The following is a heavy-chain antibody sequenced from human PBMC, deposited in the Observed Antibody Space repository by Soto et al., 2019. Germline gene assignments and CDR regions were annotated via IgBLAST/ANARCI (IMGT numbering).Heavy chain of an antibody. D-gene: IGHD3-16*02. J-gene: IGHJ3*02. V-gene: IGHV4-30-4*01. CDR2: IYYSGST. CDR3: ARDLSYDYVWGSYRYTGAFDI. CDR1: GGSISSGDYY. Sequence: SETLSLTCTVSGGSISSGDYYWSWIRQPPGKGLEWIGYIYYSGSTYYNPSLKSRVIISVDTSKNQFSLKLSSVTAADTAVYYCARDLSYDYVWGSYRYTGAFDIWGQGTMVTVSS.